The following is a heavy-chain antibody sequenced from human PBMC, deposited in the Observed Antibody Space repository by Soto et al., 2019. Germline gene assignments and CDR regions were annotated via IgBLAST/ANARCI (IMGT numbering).Heavy chain of an antibody. J-gene: IGHJ6*03. CDR2: IYYSGST. CDR1: GGSISSYY. D-gene: IGHD2-2*01. Sequence: SETLSLTCTVSGGSISSYYWSWIRQPPGKGLEWIGYIYYSGSTNYNPSLKSRVTISVDTSKNQFSLKLSSVTAADTAVYYCARHRRYCSSTSCYPYYMDVWGKGTTVTVSS. V-gene: IGHV4-59*08. CDR3: ARHRRYCSSTSCYPYYMDV.